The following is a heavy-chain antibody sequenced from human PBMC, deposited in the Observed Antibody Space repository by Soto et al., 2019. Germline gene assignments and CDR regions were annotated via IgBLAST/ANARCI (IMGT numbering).Heavy chain of an antibody. CDR2: ISYDGSNK. CDR3: ARGGWKNDCYSTSCRAFDY. CDR1: GFTFSDFS. J-gene: IGHJ4*02. D-gene: IGHD2-2*01. Sequence: PGGSLGLSCAASGFTFSDFSVHWVRQAPGKGLEWVAVISYDGSNKYYGDSVKGRFTISRDNSRDTLFLQMDSLRAEDTALYHCARGGWKNDCYSTSCRAFDYWGQGTLVTVSS. V-gene: IGHV3-30*04.